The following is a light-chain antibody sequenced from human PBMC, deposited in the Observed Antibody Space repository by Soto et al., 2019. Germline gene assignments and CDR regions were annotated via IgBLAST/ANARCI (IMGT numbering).Light chain of an antibody. CDR2: GAS. V-gene: IGKV3-20*01. J-gene: IGKJ1*01. CDR1: QSVSSNY. Sequence: EIVLTQSPCTLSFSPLERSTLSCRASQSVSSNYLAWFQQKPGQAPRLLMFGASSRATGIPDRFSGSGSGTDFSLIISRLEPEDFAVYYCQQYGSSPWTFGQGTKVDIK. CDR3: QQYGSSPWT.